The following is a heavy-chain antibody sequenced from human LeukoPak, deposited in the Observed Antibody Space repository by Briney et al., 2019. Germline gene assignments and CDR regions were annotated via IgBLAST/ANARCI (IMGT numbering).Heavy chain of an antibody. V-gene: IGHV4-59*01. CDR1: GGSISSYY. J-gene: IGHJ4*02. D-gene: IGHD3-22*01. Sequence: PSETLSLTCTVSGGSISSYYWSWMRQPPGKGLEWIGYIYYSGSTNYNPSLKGRVTISVDTSKRQFSLKLSSVTAADTAVYYSAREQYSSSGYKIDYWGQGTLVTVSS. CDR3: AREQYSSSGYKIDY. CDR2: IYYSGST.